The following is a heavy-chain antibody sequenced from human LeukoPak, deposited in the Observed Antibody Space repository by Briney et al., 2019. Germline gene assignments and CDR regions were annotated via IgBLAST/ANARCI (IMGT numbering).Heavy chain of an antibody. J-gene: IGHJ4*02. CDR1: GGSISSYY. CDR2: IYYSGST. V-gene: IGHV4-59*01. D-gene: IGHD5-18*01. Sequence: PSETLSLTCTVSGGSISSYYWSWIRQPPGKGLEWIGYIYYSGSTSYNPSLKSRVTISVDTSKNQFSLKLSSVTAADTAVYYCARDRGGQYSYGREFDYWGQGTLVTVSS. CDR3: ARDRGGQYSYGREFDY.